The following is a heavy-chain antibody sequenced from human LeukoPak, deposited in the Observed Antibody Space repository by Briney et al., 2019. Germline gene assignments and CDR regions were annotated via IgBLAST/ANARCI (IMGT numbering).Heavy chain of an antibody. CDR1: GGSISSGGYS. J-gene: IGHJ4*02. Sequence: SETLSLTCAVSGGSISSGGYSWSWIRQPPGKGLEWIGYIYHSGSTYYNPSLKSRVTISVDTSKNQFSLKLSSVTAADTAVYYCARVHSSSWYSDYWGQGTLVTVSS. CDR3: ARVHSSSWYSDY. V-gene: IGHV4-30-2*01. D-gene: IGHD6-13*01. CDR2: IYHSGST.